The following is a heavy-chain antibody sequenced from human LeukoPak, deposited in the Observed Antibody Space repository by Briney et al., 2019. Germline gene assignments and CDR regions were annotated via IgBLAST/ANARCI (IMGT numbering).Heavy chain of an antibody. Sequence: PSETLSLTCTVSGGSISSGDYYWSWIRQPPGKGLEWIGYIYYSGSTYYNPSLKSRVTISVDTSKNQFSLKLSSVTAADTAVYYCARDPLGGYDFWSGPVDIWGQGTMVTVSS. J-gene: IGHJ3*02. CDR1: GGSISSGDYY. V-gene: IGHV4-30-4*08. D-gene: IGHD3-3*01. CDR3: ARDPLGGYDFWSGPVDI. CDR2: IYYSGST.